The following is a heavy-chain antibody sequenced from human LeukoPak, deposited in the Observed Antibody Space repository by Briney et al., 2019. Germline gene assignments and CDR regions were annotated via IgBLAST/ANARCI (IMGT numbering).Heavy chain of an antibody. CDR3: ASGYSDYALGY. CDR2: ISLDGST. D-gene: IGHD5-12*01. CDR1: GFTFSRYW. V-gene: IGHV3-74*01. Sequence: GGSLRLSCAASGFTFSRYWMHWVRQVPGKGLVWVSRISLDGSTTYADSVKGRFTISRDNAKNMLYLRMNSLRAEDTALYYCASGYSDYALGYWGQGTLVTVSS. J-gene: IGHJ4*02.